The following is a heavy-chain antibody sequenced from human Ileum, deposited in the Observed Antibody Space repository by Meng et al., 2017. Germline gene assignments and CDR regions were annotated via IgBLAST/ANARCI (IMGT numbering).Heavy chain of an antibody. V-gene: IGHV4-61*02. Sequence: TLSLTCTVSGDSINNRDYYWTWIRQPAGKGLEWIGRIYPSGTTNYNPSLKSRLTISLDTSKNQFSLKLSSVTATDTAVYYCVRTFDTWGQGALVTVSS. J-gene: IGHJ4*01. CDR3: VRTFDT. CDR2: IYPSGTT. CDR1: GDSINNRDYY.